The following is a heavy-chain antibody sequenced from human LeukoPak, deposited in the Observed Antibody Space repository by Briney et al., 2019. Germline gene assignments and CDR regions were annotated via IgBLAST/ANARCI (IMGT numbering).Heavy chain of an antibody. Sequence: ASVKVSCKASGYTFTSYGISWVRQAPGQGLEWMGWISAYNGNTNYAQKLQGRVTMTTDTSTSTAYMELRSLRSDDTAVYYCAREFRPYYDSSGSGTFFDYWGQGTLVTVSS. V-gene: IGHV1-18*01. D-gene: IGHD3-22*01. CDR1: GYTFTSYG. J-gene: IGHJ4*02. CDR2: ISAYNGNT. CDR3: AREFRPYYDSSGSGTFFDY.